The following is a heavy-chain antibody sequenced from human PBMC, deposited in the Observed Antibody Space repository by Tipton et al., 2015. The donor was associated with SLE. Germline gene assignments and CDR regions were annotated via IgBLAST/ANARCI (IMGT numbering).Heavy chain of an antibody. Sequence: TLSLTCTVSGGSISTSSYYWGWIRQPPGKGLEWIATIHYGVRYTENSFYNTSLKSRVTISLDTSRNQFSLKLTSVTAADTAVYYCARGAIAVAGSGWFDPWGQGTLVTVSS. CDR1: GGSISTSSYY. D-gene: IGHD6-19*01. V-gene: IGHV4-39*07. J-gene: IGHJ5*02. CDR2: IHYGVRYTENS. CDR3: ARGAIAVAGSGWFDP.